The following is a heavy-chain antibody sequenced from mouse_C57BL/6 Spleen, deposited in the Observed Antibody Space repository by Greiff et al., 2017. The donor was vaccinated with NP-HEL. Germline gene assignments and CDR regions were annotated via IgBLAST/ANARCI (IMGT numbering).Heavy chain of an antibody. CDR1: GYTFTSYD. CDR2: IYPRDGST. CDR3: ARERDSSGSGYFDY. D-gene: IGHD3-2*02. J-gene: IGHJ2*01. Sequence: VQVVESGPELVKPGASVKLSCKASGYTFTSYDINWVKQRPGQGLEWIGWIYPRDGSTKYNEKFKGKATLTVDTSSSTAYMELHSLTSEDSAVYFCARERDSSGSGYFDYWGQGTTLTVSS. V-gene: IGHV1-85*01.